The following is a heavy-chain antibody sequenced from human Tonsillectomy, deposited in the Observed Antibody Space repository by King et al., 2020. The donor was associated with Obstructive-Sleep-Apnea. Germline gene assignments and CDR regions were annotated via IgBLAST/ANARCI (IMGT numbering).Heavy chain of an antibody. CDR1: GFTFSTYG. D-gene: IGHD3-10*01. Sequence: VQLVESGGGVVQPGRSLRLSCAASGFTFSTYGMHWVRQAPGKGLEWVATISYEGINKYYADSVKGRFTISRDNSRNTVALEINSLRAEDTAVYYCARDLKDYYGSGSYWGQGTLVTVSS. V-gene: IGHV3-30*04. CDR2: ISYEGINK. CDR3: ARDLKDYYGSGSY. J-gene: IGHJ4*02.